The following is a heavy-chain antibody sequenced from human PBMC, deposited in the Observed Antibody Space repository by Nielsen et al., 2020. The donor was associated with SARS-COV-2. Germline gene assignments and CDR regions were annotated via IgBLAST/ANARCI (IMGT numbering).Heavy chain of an antibody. Sequence: SETLSLTCTVSGGSISSSSYYWGWIRQPPGKGLEWIGSIYYSGSTYYNPSLKSRVTISVDTSKNQFSLKLSSVTAADTAVYYGVAGTRQRRYYYYMDVWGKGTTVTVSS. J-gene: IGHJ6*03. CDR3: VAGTRQRRYYYYMDV. CDR2: IYYSGST. D-gene: IGHD6-19*01. CDR1: GGSISSSSYY. V-gene: IGHV4-39*01.